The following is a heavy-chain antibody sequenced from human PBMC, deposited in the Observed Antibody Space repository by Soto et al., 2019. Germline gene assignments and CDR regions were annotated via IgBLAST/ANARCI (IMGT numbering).Heavy chain of an antibody. CDR3: ARSQGSSTSLEIYYYYYYGMDG. CDR2: IIPISETT. CDR1: GGTFSSYA. D-gene: IGHD2-2*01. J-gene: IGHJ6*02. V-gene: IGHV1-69*01. Sequence: QVQLVQSGAEVKKPGSSVKVSCKASGGTFSSYAISWVRQAPGQGLEWRGGIIPISETTNYAQKFQGRVTITADESKSTAYMELSSLRSEDTAVYYCARSQGSSTSLEIYYYYYYGMDGWGQGTTVTVSS.